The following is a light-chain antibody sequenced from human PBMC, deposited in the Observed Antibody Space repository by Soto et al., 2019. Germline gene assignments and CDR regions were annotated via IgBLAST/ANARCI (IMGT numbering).Light chain of an antibody. CDR1: QSVSSN. Sequence: DIVLTQSPGTLSLSPGERATLSCRASQSVSSNLAWYQQKPGQAPRLLIYGASTRATGIPARFSGSGSGTEFTLTISSLQSEDCAVYYCQQYNNWPRTFGQGTKVDIK. J-gene: IGKJ1*01. CDR3: QQYNNWPRT. V-gene: IGKV3-15*01. CDR2: GAS.